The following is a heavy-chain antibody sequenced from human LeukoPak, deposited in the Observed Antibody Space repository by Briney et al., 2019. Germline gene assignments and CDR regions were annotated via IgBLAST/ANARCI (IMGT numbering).Heavy chain of an antibody. CDR3: ARADDYAGRAFGI. J-gene: IGHJ3*02. CDR1: GYTFTSYD. Sequence: GASVKVSCKASGYTFTSYDINWVRQAPGQGLEWMGGIIPIFGTANYAQKFQGRVTITADESTSTAYMELSSLRSEDTAVYYCARADDYAGRAFGIWGQGTMVTVSS. V-gene: IGHV1-69*13. D-gene: IGHD4-17*01. CDR2: IIPIFGTA.